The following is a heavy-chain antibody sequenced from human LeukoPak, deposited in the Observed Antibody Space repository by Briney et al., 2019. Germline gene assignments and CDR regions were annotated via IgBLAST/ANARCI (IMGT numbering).Heavy chain of an antibody. V-gene: IGHV3-23*01. D-gene: IGHD2/OR15-2a*01. CDR2: ISGSGGNT. Sequence: GGSLRLSCAASGFTFRRYAMSWVRQAPGKGLEWVSIISGSGGNTYYADSVKGRFTISRDNSKNTLYLQMNSLRAEDTAVYYCAKTTSSYYYYMDVWGKGTTVTVSS. CDR1: GFTFRRYA. J-gene: IGHJ6*03. CDR3: AKTTSSYYYYMDV.